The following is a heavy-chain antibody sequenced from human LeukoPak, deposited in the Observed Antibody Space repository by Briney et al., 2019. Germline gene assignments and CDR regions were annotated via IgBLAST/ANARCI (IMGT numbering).Heavy chain of an antibody. CDR1: GGTFSSYA. CDR2: IIPIFGTA. J-gene: IGHJ4*02. CDR3: AMGTAMIYYFDY. D-gene: IGHD3/OR15-3a*01. V-gene: IGHV1-69*13. Sequence: SVKVSCKASGGTFSSYAISWVRQAPGQGLEWMGGIIPIFGTANYAQKFQGRVTITADESTSTAYMELSSLRSEDTAVYYCAMGTAMIYYFDYWGQGTLVSVSS.